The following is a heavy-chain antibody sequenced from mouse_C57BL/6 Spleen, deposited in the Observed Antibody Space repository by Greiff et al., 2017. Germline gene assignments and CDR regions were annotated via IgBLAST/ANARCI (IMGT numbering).Heavy chain of an antibody. J-gene: IGHJ4*01. CDR2: IHPSDSVT. CDR1: GYTFTSYW. CDR3: AITTTVVGDAMDY. V-gene: IGHV1-74*01. Sequence: VKLQEPGAELVKPGASVKVSCKASGYTFTSYWMHWVKQRPGQGLEWIGRIHPSDSVTNYNQKFKGKATLTVDKSSSTAYMQLSSLTSEDSAVYYCAITTTVVGDAMDYWGQGTSVTVSS. D-gene: IGHD1-1*01.